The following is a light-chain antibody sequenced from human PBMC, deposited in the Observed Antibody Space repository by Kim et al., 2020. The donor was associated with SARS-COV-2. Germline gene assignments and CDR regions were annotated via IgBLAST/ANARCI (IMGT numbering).Light chain of an antibody. J-gene: IGLJ3*02. Sequence: SASASLGASVKLTCTLSSGHSSYAIAWHQQQPEKGPRYLMKVDNDGSHFKGDGIPDRFSGSSSGAERYLTISSLQSEDEADYYCQTWGTGIRVFGGGTKLTVL. V-gene: IGLV4-69*01. CDR2: VDNDGSH. CDR1: SGHSSYA. CDR3: QTWGTGIRV.